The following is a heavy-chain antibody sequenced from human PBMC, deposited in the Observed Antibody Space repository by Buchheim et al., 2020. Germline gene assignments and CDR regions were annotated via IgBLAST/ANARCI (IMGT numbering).Heavy chain of an antibody. CDR3: ANEVNHQYFFDS. CDR1: AFTFTTYN. D-gene: IGHD2/OR15-2a*01. Sequence: QVQLVQSGTEVKKPGASVKISCRASAFTFTTYNIHWVRLAPGHGLEWMGVIRLSDTATFSAQKFQGRVTLTRDTYTSTVYMELSSLGSADTAMYYCANEVNHQYFFDSWGQGTL. CDR2: IRLSDTAT. V-gene: IGHV1-46*01. J-gene: IGHJ4*02.